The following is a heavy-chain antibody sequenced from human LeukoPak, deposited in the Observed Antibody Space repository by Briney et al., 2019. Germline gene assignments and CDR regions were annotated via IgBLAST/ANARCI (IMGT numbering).Heavy chain of an antibody. J-gene: IGHJ3*02. CDR3: ARSLGGIDAFDI. CDR1: GGSISSGGYS. V-gene: IGHV4-30-2*01. Sequence: SETLSLTCAVSGGSISSGGYSWSWIRQPPGKGLEWIGYIYHSGSTYYNPSLKSRVTISVDRSKNQFFLKLSSVTAADTAVYYCARSLGGIDAFDIWGQGTMVTVSS. D-gene: IGHD3-16*01. CDR2: IYHSGST.